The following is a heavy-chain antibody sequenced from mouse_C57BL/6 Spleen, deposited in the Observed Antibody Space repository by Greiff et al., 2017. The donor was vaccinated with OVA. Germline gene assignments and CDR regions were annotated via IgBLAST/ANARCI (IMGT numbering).Heavy chain of an antibody. Sequence: EVKVEESGPGLVKPSQSLSLTCSVTGYSITSGYYWNWIRQFPGNKLEWMGYISYDGSNNYNPSLKNRISSTRDTSKNQFFLKLNSVTTEDTATYYCARDLLVLRSDSMDYWGQGTSVTVSS. CDR1: GYSITSGYY. CDR3: ARDLLVLRSDSMDY. J-gene: IGHJ4*01. CDR2: ISYDGSN. D-gene: IGHD1-1*01. V-gene: IGHV3-6*01.